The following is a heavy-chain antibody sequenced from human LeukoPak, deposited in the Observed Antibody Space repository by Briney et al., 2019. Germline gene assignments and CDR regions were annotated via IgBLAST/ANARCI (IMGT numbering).Heavy chain of an antibody. CDR3: AKDSFTVVRGVGSDDGFAV. CDR1: GFTFATCG. CDR2: AGDSAATT. J-gene: IGHJ3*01. D-gene: IGHD3-10*01. V-gene: IGHV3-23*01. Sequence: GGSLRLSCAASGFTFATCGMSWVRQAPGKGLEWVSVAGDSAATTHYADSVKGRFFISRDNSKNTVHLQMNNLRAEDTAVYYCAKDSFTVVRGVGSDDGFAVWGQGTMVIVSS.